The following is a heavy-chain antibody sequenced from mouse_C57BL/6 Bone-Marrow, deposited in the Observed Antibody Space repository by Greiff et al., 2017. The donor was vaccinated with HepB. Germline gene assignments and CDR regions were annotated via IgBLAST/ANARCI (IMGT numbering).Heavy chain of an antibody. CDR1: GFTFSDYG. Sequence: VKLVESGGGLVQPGGSLKLSCAASGFTFSDYGMAWVRQAPRKGPEWVAFISNLAYSIYYADTVTGRFTISRENAKNTLYLEMSSLRSEDTAMYYCARQGYDYEGFAYWGQGTLVTVSA. V-gene: IGHV5-15*01. CDR3: ARQGYDYEGFAY. J-gene: IGHJ3*01. D-gene: IGHD2-4*01. CDR2: ISNLAYSI.